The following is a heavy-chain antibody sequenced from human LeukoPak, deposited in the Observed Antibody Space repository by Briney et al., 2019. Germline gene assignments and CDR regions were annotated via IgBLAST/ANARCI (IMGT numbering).Heavy chain of an antibody. CDR2: LYPSDSDA. J-gene: IGHJ5*02. D-gene: IGHD3-16*01. CDR3: GRGRTGFYSDYGCSNNWVGP. CDR1: GYRFTDYW. V-gene: IGHV5-51*01. Sequence: GDSLKLSGQSSGYRFTDYWIGWTGQMPGKSLDWVGLLYPSDSDARFSPPFQGQVTMSVDRSTNTAYLHCSTLTASYTGIYCCGRGRTGFYSDYGCSNNWVGPWGHGTLVTVSS.